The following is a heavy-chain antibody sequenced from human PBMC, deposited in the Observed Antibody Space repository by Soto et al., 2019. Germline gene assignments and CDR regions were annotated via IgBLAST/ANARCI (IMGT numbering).Heavy chain of an antibody. D-gene: IGHD2-15*01. CDR2: ISGSGGST. Sequence: PGGSLRLSCAASGFTFSSYAMSWVRQAPGKGLEWVSAISGSGGSTYYADSVKGRFTISRDNSKNTLYLQMNSLRAEDTAVYYCAKALGYCSGGSCYSQIYYYYGMDVWGQGTTVTVS. CDR3: AKALGYCSGGSCYSQIYYYYGMDV. CDR1: GFTFSSYA. V-gene: IGHV3-23*01. J-gene: IGHJ6*02.